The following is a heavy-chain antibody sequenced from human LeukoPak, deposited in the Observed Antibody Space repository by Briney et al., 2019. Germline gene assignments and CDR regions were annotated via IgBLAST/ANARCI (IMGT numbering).Heavy chain of an antibody. CDR1: GFTFRSYW. CDR2: IKQDGSEK. V-gene: IGHV3-7*01. Sequence: PGGSLRLSCAASGFTFRSYWMSWVRQAPGKGLEWVANIKQDGSEKYYWDSVKGRFTISRENAKNSLYLKINSLGAEDTAVFYFARVSKYCSGGSCYDFDSGGQGTLVTVSS. CDR3: ARVSKYCSGGSCYDFDS. J-gene: IGHJ4*02. D-gene: IGHD2-15*01.